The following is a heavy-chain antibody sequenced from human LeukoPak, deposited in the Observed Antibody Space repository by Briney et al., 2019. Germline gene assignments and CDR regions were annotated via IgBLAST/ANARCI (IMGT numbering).Heavy chain of an antibody. CDR3: ARLFTRAWEYRYGMDV. CDR2: IYIDGIT. J-gene: IGHJ6*02. CDR1: GGSIRTDGSY. D-gene: IGHD1-26*01. Sequence: PSETLSLTCTVSGGSIRTDGSYWAWIRQPPGKGREWIGSIYIDGITHYNSSLQSRVTLSIDTSKNQFSLKLTSVTAADTAVFHCARLFTRAWEYRYGMDVWGQGTAVTVSS. V-gene: IGHV4-39*01.